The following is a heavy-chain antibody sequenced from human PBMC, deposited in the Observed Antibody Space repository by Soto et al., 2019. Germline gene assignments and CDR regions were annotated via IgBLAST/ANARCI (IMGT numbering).Heavy chain of an antibody. CDR3: ARDPDGVRDGDY. D-gene: IGHD3-10*01. V-gene: IGHV1-69*01. J-gene: IGHJ4*02. CDR2: NITIFGKA. CDR1: GGTLSSYA. Sequence: QVKLVQSGAEVKTHGSSAKVSCKASGGTLSSYAISWVRQAHGQRLQWMGGNITIFGKANYAQTFQGRVTITADESTSTAYMELSSLRSEYTAVYYCARDPDGVRDGDYWGQGTLVTVSS.